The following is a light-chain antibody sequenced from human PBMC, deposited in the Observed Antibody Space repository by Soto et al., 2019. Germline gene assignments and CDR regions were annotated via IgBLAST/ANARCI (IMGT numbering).Light chain of an antibody. CDR2: AAS. Sequence: DIQMTQSPSSLSASVGDRVTITCRASQSISSYLNWYQQKPGKAPKLLIYAASSLQRGVPSRFSGSGSGTDFTLTISSLQPEDFATYYCQQTYNTPLTFGGGTKVDI. CDR1: QSISSY. CDR3: QQTYNTPLT. J-gene: IGKJ4*01. V-gene: IGKV1-39*01.